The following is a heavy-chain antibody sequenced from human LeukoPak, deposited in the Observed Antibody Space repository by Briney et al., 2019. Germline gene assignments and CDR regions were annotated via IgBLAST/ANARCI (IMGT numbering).Heavy chain of an antibody. CDR3: ARATLGSGSYQPLGTRFDY. V-gene: IGHV1-69*01. CDR2: IIPIFGTA. Sequence: GASVKVSCKASGGTFSSYAISWVRQAPGQGLEWMGGIIPIFGTANYAQKFQGRVTITADESTSTAYMELSSLRSEDTAVYYCARATLGSGSYQPLGTRFDYWGQGTLVTVSS. CDR1: GGTFSSYA. D-gene: IGHD3-10*01. J-gene: IGHJ4*02.